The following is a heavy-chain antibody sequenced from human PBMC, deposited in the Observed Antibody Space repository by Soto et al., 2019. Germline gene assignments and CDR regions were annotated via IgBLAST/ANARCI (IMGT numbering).Heavy chain of an antibody. CDR1: GGSFSGYY. CDR2: INHSGST. J-gene: IGHJ4*02. CDR3: ASRIFGVVPIGDY. D-gene: IGHD3-3*02. V-gene: IGHV4-34*01. Sequence: PSETLSLTCAVYGGSFSGYYWSWIRQPPGKGLEWIGEINHSGSTNYNPSLKSRVTISVDTSKNQFSLKLSSVTAADTAVYYCASRIFGVVPIGDYWGQGTLVTVSS.